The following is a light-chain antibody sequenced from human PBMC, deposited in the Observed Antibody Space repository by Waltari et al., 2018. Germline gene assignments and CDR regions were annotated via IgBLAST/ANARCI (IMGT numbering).Light chain of an antibody. CDR3: QQFNHYPLA. Sequence: AVQVTQSPSSLSASEGDTVTITCRASQGVSSAVAWYQQKPGKSPKLLIYDASTLESGVPSRFSGSGSGTDVTLTISSLQPEDFATYYCQQFNHYPLAFGGGTKVDIK. V-gene: IGKV1D-13*01. J-gene: IGKJ4*01. CDR1: QGVSSA. CDR2: DAS.